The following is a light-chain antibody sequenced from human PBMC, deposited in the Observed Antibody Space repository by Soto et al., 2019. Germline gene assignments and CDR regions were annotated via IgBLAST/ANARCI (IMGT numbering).Light chain of an antibody. Sequence: DIQMTQSPSTLSASVGDTVTVTCRASQSVSGWLAWHQQKPGKAPKLLIYDASSLESGVPSRFSGSGSGTEFTLTISSLQPDDFATYYCQQYNSYSPTFGQGTKVDIK. CDR2: DAS. CDR3: QQYNSYSPT. CDR1: QSVSGW. V-gene: IGKV1-5*01. J-gene: IGKJ1*01.